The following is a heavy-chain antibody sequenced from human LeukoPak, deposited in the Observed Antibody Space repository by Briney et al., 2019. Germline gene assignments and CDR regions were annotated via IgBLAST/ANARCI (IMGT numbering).Heavy chain of an antibody. J-gene: IGHJ5*02. CDR2: IYYSGST. Sequence: SETLSLTCTVSGVSISSGGYYWSWIRQHPGKGLEWIGYIYYSGSTYYNPSLKSRVTISVDTSKNQFSLKLSSVTAADTAVYYCARRGRGVQQLVRWFDPWGQGTLVTVSS. CDR1: GVSISSGGYY. V-gene: IGHV4-31*03. CDR3: ARRGRGVQQLVRWFDP. D-gene: IGHD6-13*01.